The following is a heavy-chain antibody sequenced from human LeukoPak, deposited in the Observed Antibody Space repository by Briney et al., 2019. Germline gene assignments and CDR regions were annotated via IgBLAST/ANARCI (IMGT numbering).Heavy chain of an antibody. V-gene: IGHV4-34*01. CDR1: GGSLSGYF. CDR3: ARGRLDYYYMDV. J-gene: IGHJ6*03. D-gene: IGHD3-9*01. Sequence: SETLSLTCAVYGGSLSGYFWSWIRQPPGKGLEWIGEIHHTGATNYKPSLRSRVSISLDMSKNQLSLEMRSVTAADTAVYYCARGRLDYYYMDVWGRGTTVTVSS. CDR2: IHHTGAT.